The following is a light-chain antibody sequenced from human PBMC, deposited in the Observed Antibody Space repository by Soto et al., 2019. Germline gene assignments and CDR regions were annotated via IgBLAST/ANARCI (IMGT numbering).Light chain of an antibody. V-gene: IGLV2-14*01. CDR2: EVG. J-gene: IGLJ1*01. CDR1: SSDVGAYNY. Sequence: QSVLTQPASVSGTPGQSITISCTGTSSDVGAYNYVSWYQQRPGKAPKLMIYEVGSRPSGVSNRCSASKSDNTASLTISGLQAEDEADYYCASYTSSGTFVFGTGTKVTVL. CDR3: ASYTSSGTFV.